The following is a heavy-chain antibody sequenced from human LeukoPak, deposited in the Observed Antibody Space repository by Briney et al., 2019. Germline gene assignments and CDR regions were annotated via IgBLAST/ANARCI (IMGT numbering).Heavy chain of an antibody. V-gene: IGHV4-38-2*02. Sequence: KSSETLSLTCTVSGYSISSGYYWGWIRQPPGKGLEWIGSIYHSGSTYYNPSLKSRVTISVDTSKNQFSLKLSSVTAADTAVYYCASLETTGDYWGQGTLVTVSS. D-gene: IGHD1-14*01. CDR1: GYSISSGYY. CDR2: IYHSGST. J-gene: IGHJ4*02. CDR3: ASLETTGDY.